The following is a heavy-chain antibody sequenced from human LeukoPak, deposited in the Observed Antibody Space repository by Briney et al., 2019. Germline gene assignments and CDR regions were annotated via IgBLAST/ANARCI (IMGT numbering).Heavy chain of an antibody. Sequence: GGSLRLSCAASGFSFSSYSMNWVRQAPGKGLEWVSVIYSGGSTYYADSVKGRFTISRDNSKNTLYLQMNSLRAEDTAVYYCARGSDLGWNLFDPWGQGTLVTVSS. V-gene: IGHV3-66*01. D-gene: IGHD1-1*01. CDR3: ARGSDLGWNLFDP. CDR1: GFSFSSYS. J-gene: IGHJ5*02. CDR2: IYSGGST.